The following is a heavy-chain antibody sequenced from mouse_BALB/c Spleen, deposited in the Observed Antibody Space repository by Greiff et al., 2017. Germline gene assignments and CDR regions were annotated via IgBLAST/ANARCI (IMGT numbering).Heavy chain of an antibody. J-gene: IGHJ4*01. V-gene: IGHV1-54*01. CDR2: INPGSGGT. CDR3: AREDHYYAMDY. CDR1: GYAFTNYL. Sequence: VQLQQSGAELVRPGTSVKVSCKASGYAFTNYLIEWVKQRPGQGLEWIGVINPGSGGTNYNEKFKGKATLTADKSSSTAYMQLSSLTSEDSAVYFCAREDHYYAMDYWGQGTSVTVSS.